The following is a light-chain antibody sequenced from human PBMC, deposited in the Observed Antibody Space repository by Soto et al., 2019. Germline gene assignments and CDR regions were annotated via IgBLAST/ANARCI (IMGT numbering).Light chain of an antibody. Sequence: DIQMTQSPSTRSASVGDRVTITCRASQSVRNWLAWYQQKPGKAPKLLIFEASSLEVGVPSRFSGSGSGTDLTLTINGLQAGDFATYYCQQYHRLMYTFGQGIKLEI. CDR3: QQYHRLMYT. CDR1: QSVRNW. V-gene: IGKV1-5*01. J-gene: IGKJ2*01. CDR2: EAS.